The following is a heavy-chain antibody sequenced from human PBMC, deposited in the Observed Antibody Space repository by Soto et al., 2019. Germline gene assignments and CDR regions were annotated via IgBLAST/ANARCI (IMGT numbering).Heavy chain of an antibody. V-gene: IGHV4-34*01. CDR3: ARGRSGYVVFDY. J-gene: IGHJ4*02. D-gene: IGHD5-12*01. CDR2: INHSGST. Sequence: SETLSLTCAVYGGSFSGYYWSWIRQPPGKGLEWIGEINHSGSTNYNPSLKSRVTISVDTSKNQFSLKLSSVTAADTAVYYCARGRSGYVVFDYWGQGTLVTVYS. CDR1: GGSFSGYY.